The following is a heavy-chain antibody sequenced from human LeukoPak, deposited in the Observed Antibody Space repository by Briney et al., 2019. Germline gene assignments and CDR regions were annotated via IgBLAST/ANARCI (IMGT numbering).Heavy chain of an antibody. CDR2: IYYSGST. Sequence: SQTLSLTCTVSGGSISSGDYYWSWIRQPPGNGLEWIGYIYYSGSTYYNPSLKSRVTISVDTSKNQFSLKLSSVTAADTAVYYCASNIVVVPAALEYFQHWGQGTLVTVSS. J-gene: IGHJ1*01. CDR1: GGSISSGDYY. V-gene: IGHV4-30-4*01. CDR3: ASNIVVVPAALEYFQH. D-gene: IGHD2-2*01.